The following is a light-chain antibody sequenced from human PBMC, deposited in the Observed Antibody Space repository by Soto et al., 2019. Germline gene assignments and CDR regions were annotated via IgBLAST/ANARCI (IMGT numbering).Light chain of an antibody. CDR2: GAS. Sequence: IVLTQSLGTLSLYPGERATLSCTVSQSLSSGYLGWYQQKPGQAPRLLIYGASSRATGIPDRFSGSASGTDFTLTISRLEPEDFALYYCQQYATSPLTFGGGTKVDIK. V-gene: IGKV3-20*01. J-gene: IGKJ4*01. CDR1: QSLSSGY. CDR3: QQYATSPLT.